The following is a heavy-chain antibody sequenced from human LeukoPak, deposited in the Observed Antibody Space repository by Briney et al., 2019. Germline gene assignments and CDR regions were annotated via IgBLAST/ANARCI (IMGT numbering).Heavy chain of an antibody. D-gene: IGHD1-26*01. CDR2: ISAGNTI. CDR1: GFTFSSYE. V-gene: IGHV3-48*03. J-gene: IGHJ4*02. Sequence: PPGGSLRLSCAAAGFTFSSYEMNWVRQAPGKGPEWISYISAGNTIYYADSVKGRFTISRDNPTNTVYLQMNSLRVEDTAVYYCARDPPVYSGSQGYYFDYWGQGTLVTVSS. CDR3: ARDPPVYSGSQGYYFDY.